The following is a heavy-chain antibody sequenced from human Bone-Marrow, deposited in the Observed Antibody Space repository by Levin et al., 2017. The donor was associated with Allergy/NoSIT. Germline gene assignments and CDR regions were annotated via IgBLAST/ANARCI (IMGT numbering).Heavy chain of an antibody. D-gene: IGHD3-22*01. Sequence: GGSLRLSCAASGFTFSSYAMHWVRQAPGKGLEWVAVISYDGSNKYYADSVKGRFTISRDNSKNTLYLQMNSLRAEDTAVYYCARVSLRNYYDSSGYQDFDYWGQGTLVTVSS. CDR2: ISYDGSNK. V-gene: IGHV3-30-3*01. CDR1: GFTFSSYA. CDR3: ARVSLRNYYDSSGYQDFDY. J-gene: IGHJ4*02.